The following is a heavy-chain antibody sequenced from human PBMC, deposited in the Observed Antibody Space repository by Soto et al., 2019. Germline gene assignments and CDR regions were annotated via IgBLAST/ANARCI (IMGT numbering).Heavy chain of an antibody. CDR2: TYYRSKWYN. CDR1: GDSVSSNSAA. D-gene: IGHD1-26*01. V-gene: IGHV6-1*01. J-gene: IGHJ4*02. CDR3: ARLVGGTADY. Sequence: NLSLTCAISGDSVSSNSAAWKWIRQSPSRGLEWLGRTYYRSKWYNNYAVSVKSRITINPDTSKNQFSLQLNSVTPEDTAVYYCARLVGGTADYWGQGTLVTVSS.